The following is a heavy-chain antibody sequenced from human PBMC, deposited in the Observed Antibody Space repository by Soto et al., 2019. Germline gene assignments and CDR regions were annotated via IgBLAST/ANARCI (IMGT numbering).Heavy chain of an antibody. D-gene: IGHD2-2*01. J-gene: IGHJ3*02. Sequence: SVKVSCKASGGTVSSSYSISWVRQAPGQGLEWMGRITPILGIANYPQKFQDRVTITADKSTSTVYMDLSRLRSEDTAVYFCARDLRYCISSSCYSASDIWGQGTMVTVSS. CDR3: ARDLRYCISSSCYSASDI. CDR2: ITPILGIA. V-gene: IGHV1-69*04. CDR1: GGTVSSSYS.